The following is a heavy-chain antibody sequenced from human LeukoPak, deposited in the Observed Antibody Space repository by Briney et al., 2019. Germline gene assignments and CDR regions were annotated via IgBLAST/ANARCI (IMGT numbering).Heavy chain of an antibody. J-gene: IGHJ2*01. V-gene: IGHV4-39*01. CDR3: ARHQEVDFDL. CDR2: IHYSGII. CDR1: GGSISRCSYY. Sequence: SETLSLTCTVSGGSISRCSYYWGCIRPPPGKGLEGIGSIHYSGIIYYNPSLKSRVTISVDTSKNHFSLKLSSVNAADTAVYYCARHQEVDFDLWGRGTLVTVSS.